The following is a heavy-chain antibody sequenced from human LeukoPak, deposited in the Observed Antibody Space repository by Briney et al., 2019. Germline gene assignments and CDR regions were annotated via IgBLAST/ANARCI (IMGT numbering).Heavy chain of an antibody. CDR1: GFTFSSYW. J-gene: IGHJ4*02. D-gene: IGHD1-26*01. CDR3: ARDLIGSGSYYPNFDY. V-gene: IGHV3-7*01. CDR2: IKQDGSEK. Sequence: PGGSLRLSCAASGFTFSSYWMSWVRQAPGKGLEWVANIKQDGSEKYYVDSVKGQFTISRDNAKNSLYLQMNSLRAEDTAVYYCARDLIGSGSYYPNFDYWGQGTLVTVSS.